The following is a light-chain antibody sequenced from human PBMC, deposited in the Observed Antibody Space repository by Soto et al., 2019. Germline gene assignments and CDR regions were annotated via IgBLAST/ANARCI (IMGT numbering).Light chain of an antibody. J-gene: IGKJ5*01. CDR3: QQYNTWRSIS. V-gene: IGKV3-15*01. CDR1: QTVIHN. CDR2: GAS. Sequence: EIVLTQSPGTLSLSPGERATLSCRASQTVIHNYLAWHQQKPGQTPRLLVYGASNRAAGTPARFTGSGSGTDFTLTISSLQSEDFAVYYCQQYNTWRSISFGQGTRLEIK.